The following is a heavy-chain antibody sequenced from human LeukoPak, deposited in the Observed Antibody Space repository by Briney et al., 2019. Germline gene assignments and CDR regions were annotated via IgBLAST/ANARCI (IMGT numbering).Heavy chain of an antibody. D-gene: IGHD1-26*01. J-gene: IGHJ5*02. CDR2: IKQDGSEK. CDR3: ARDSTSGSYPVLWYDWFDP. CDR1: GFTFSSCS. Sequence: PGGSLRLSCAASGFTFSSCSMSWVRQAPGKGLEWVANIKQDGSEKYYVDSVKGRFTISRDNAKNSLYLQMNSLRAEDTAVYYCARDSTSGSYPVLWYDWFDPWGQGTLVTVSS. V-gene: IGHV3-7*01.